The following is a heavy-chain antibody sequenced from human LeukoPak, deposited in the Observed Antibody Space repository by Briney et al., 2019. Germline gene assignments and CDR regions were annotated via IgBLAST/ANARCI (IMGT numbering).Heavy chain of an antibody. CDR2: INHSGST. Sequence: PSESLSLTCAVDGGSFSGYYWGWVRQPPGKGLEWIGEINHSGSTNYNPSLKSRVTISVDTSKNQFSLKLSSVTAADTAVYYCARRVSSWATKYPRGAFDIWGQGTMVTVSS. V-gene: IGHV4-34*01. CDR1: GGSFSGYY. D-gene: IGHD5-24*01. J-gene: IGHJ3*02. CDR3: ARRVSSWATKYPRGAFDI.